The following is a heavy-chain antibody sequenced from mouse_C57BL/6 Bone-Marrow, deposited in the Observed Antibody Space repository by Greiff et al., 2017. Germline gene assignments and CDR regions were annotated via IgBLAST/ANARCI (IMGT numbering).Heavy chain of an antibody. CDR2: IDPSDSYT. D-gene: IGHD2-1*01. J-gene: IGHJ3*01. Sequence: QVQLKQPGAELVRPGTSVKLSCKASGYTFTSYWMHWVKQRPGQGLEWIGVIDPSDSYTNYNQKFKGKATLTVDTSSSTAYMQLSSLTSEDSAVYYCARGRLGNPWGQGTLVTVSA. CDR1: GYTFTSYW. CDR3: ARGRLGNP. V-gene: IGHV1-59*01.